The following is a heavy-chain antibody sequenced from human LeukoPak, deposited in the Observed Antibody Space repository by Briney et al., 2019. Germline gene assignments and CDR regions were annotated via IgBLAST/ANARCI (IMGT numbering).Heavy chain of an antibody. CDR1: GGSISSSSYY. J-gene: IGHJ4*02. Sequence: SETLSLTCTVSGGSISSSSYYWGWIRPPPGKGLEWIGTIYYSGSTYYNPSLKSRVTISVDTSKNQFSVKLSSVTAADTAIYYCARVESDILTGYPLYWGQGTLVTVSS. D-gene: IGHD3-9*01. CDR2: IYYSGST. V-gene: IGHV4-39*01. CDR3: ARVESDILTGYPLY.